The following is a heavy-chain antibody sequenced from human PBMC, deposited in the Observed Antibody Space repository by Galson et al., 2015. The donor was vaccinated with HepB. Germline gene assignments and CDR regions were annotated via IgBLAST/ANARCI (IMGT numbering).Heavy chain of an antibody. V-gene: IGHV3-23*01. Sequence: SLRLSCAASGFTFSSYAMSWVRQAPGKGLEWVSAISGSGGSTYYADSVKGRFTISRDNARNSLYLQMNSLRAEDTAVYYCARDYPAMVPRHDAFDIWGQGTMVTVSS. J-gene: IGHJ3*02. CDR3: ARDYPAMVPRHDAFDI. CDR2: ISGSGGST. CDR1: GFTFSSYA. D-gene: IGHD5-18*01.